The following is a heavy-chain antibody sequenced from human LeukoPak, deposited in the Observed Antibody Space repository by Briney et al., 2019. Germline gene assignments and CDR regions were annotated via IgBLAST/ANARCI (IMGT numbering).Heavy chain of an antibody. J-gene: IGHJ3*02. CDR2: ISGSGGST. D-gene: IGHD4-23*01. V-gene: IGHV3-23*01. CDR3: AKDLPGYGGNSGAFDI. Sequence: GGSLRLSCAASGFAFSSYAMSWVRQAPGKGLEWVSAISGSGGSTYYADSVKGRFTISRDNSKNTLYLQMNSLRAEDTAVYYCAKDLPGYGGNSGAFDIWGQGTMVTVSS. CDR1: GFAFSSYA.